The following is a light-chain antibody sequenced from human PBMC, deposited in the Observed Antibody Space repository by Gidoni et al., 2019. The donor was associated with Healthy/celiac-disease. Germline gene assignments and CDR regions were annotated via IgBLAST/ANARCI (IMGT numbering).Light chain of an antibody. Sequence: AIQMTQSPSSLSASVGDRVPITCRASQGIRNDLGLDQQKPGKATKLLIYAASSLQSGVPSRFSGSGSGTEFTLTISSLQPEDFATYYCLQDYNYPLTFGGGTKVEIK. V-gene: IGKV1-6*01. CDR3: LQDYNYPLT. CDR1: QGIRND. CDR2: AAS. J-gene: IGKJ4*01.